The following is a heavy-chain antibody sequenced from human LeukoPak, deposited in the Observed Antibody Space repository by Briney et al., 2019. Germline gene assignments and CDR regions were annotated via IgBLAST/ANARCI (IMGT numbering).Heavy chain of an antibody. D-gene: IGHD3-10*01. Sequence: GGSLRLSCAASGFTFSSYAMSWVRQAPGKGLEWVSAISGSGGSTYYADSVKGRFTISRDNPKNTLYLQMNSLRAEDTAVYYCAKVTYYYGSGSYGSWFDPWGQGTLVTVSS. CDR2: ISGSGGST. J-gene: IGHJ5*02. CDR3: AKVTYYYGSGSYGSWFDP. CDR1: GFTFSSYA. V-gene: IGHV3-23*01.